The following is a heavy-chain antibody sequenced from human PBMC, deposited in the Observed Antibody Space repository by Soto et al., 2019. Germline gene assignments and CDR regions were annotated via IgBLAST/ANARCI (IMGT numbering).Heavy chain of an antibody. V-gene: IGHV3-30*18. CDR2: ISYDGSNK. CDR3: AKDLWSITIFGVEVYGMDV. D-gene: IGHD3-3*01. J-gene: IGHJ6*02. CDR1: GFTFSSDG. Sequence: GALRLSCAASGFTFSSDGMHWVRQAPGKGLEWVAVISYDGSNKYYADSVKGRFTISRDNSKNTLYLQMNSLRAEDTAVYYCAKDLWSITIFGVEVYGMDVWGQGTTVTVSS.